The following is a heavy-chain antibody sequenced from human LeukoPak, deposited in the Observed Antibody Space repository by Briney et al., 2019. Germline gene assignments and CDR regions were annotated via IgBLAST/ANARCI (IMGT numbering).Heavy chain of an antibody. CDR1: GYSISSGYY. CDR2: IYYSGST. V-gene: IGHV4-61*01. J-gene: IGHJ5*02. D-gene: IGHD4-17*01. CDR3: AREEGDYVDWFDP. Sequence: SETLSLTCAVSGYSISSGYYWSWIRQPPGKGLEWIGYIYYSGSTNYNPSLKSRVTISVDTSKNQFSLKLSSVTAADTAVYYCAREEGDYVDWFDPWGQGTLVTVSS.